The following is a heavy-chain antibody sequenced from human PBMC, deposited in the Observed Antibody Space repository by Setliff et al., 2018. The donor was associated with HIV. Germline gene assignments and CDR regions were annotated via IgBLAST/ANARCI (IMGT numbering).Heavy chain of an antibody. J-gene: IGHJ4*02. CDR3: VGFPIVARLLDY. D-gene: IGHD5-12*01. V-gene: IGHV4-59*08. CDR2: IYYSGST. CDR1: GGSISSHY. Sequence: SETLSLTCTVSGGSISSHYWSWIRQPPGKRLEWIGYIYYSGSTNYNPSLKSRVSISLDTSKKQVSLKLSSVTASDTAVYYCVGFPIVARLLDYWGQGSLVTVSS.